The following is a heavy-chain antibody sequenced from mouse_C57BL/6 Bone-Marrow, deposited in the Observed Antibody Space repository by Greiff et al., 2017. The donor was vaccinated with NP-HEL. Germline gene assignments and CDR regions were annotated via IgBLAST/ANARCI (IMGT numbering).Heavy chain of an antibody. Sequence: EVKLMESGGDLVKPGGSLKLSCAASGFTFSSYGMSWVRQTPDKRLEWVATISSGGSYTYYPDSVKGRFTISRDNAKNTLYLQMSSLKSEDTAMYYCARMGWLRRYGMDYWGQGTSVTVSS. V-gene: IGHV5-6*01. D-gene: IGHD2-2*01. CDR3: ARMGWLRRYGMDY. J-gene: IGHJ4*01. CDR2: ISSGGSYT. CDR1: GFTFSSYG.